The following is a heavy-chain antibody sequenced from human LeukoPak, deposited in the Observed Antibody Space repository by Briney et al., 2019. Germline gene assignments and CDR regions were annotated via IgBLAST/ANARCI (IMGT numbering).Heavy chain of an antibody. J-gene: IGHJ5*02. CDR3: ARVLTGSWDWFDP. Sequence: GGSLRLSCAASGFTFSSYSMNWVRQAPGKGLEWVSYISSSSSTIYYADSVKGRFTISRDNAKNTLYLQMSSLRAEDTAVYYCARVLTGSWDWFDPWGQGTLVTVSS. V-gene: IGHV3-48*04. D-gene: IGHD2-8*02. CDR1: GFTFSSYS. CDR2: ISSSSSTI.